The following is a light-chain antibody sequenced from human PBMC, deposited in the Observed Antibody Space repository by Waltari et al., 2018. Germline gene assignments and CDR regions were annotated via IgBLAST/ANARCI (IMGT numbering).Light chain of an antibody. V-gene: IGLV8-61*01. CDR3: VLYMGSGIWV. CDR2: STN. CDR1: SGPVSTSYY. J-gene: IGLJ3*02. Sequence: TVVTQEPSFSVSPGGTVTLPCGLSSGPVSTSYYPSWYQQTPGQAPRTLIYSTNTRSSGVPDRFSGSILGNKAALTITGAQADDESDYYCVLYMGSGIWVFGGGTKLTVL.